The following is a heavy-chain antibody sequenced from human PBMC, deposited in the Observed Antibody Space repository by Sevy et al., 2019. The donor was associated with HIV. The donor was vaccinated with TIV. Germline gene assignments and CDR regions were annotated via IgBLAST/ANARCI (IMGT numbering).Heavy chain of an antibody. Sequence: GGSLRLSYAASGFTCSSYRMSWVRQAPGKGLEWVANIKQDGSEKYYVDSVKGRFTISRDNAKNSLYLQMNSLRAEDTAVYYCASSLGELSFFYYYYMDVWGKGTTVTVSS. D-gene: IGHD3-16*02. CDR1: GFTCSSYR. CDR2: IKQDGSEK. CDR3: ASSLGELSFFYYYYMDV. J-gene: IGHJ6*03. V-gene: IGHV3-7*01.